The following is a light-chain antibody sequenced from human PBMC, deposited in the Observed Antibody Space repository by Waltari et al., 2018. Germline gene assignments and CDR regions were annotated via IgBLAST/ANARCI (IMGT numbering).Light chain of an antibody. V-gene: IGKV2-28*01. CDR1: HSLLQSNGYNY. CDR3: MQALQTPLT. CDR2: LRS. J-gene: IGKJ4*01. Sequence: DIVLTHSPLTLAVTPGEPSSISCRSSHSLLQSNGYNYLDWYLQKPGQSPRLLIYLRSNRAAGVPDRFSGSGSGTDFTLKISRVEAEDVGVYYCMQALQTPLTFGGGTKVEIK.